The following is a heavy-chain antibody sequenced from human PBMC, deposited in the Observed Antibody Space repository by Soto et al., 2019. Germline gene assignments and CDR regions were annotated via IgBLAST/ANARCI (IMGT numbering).Heavy chain of an antibody. CDR1: GYSFTSYW. D-gene: IGHD1-26*01. Sequence: GESLKISCKGSGYSFTSYWISWVRQMPGKGLEWMGRIDPSDSYTNYSPSFQGHVTISADKSISTAYLQMNSLRAEDTAVYYCPPLPRAATDKPYPDYYYYGVDVWGQGTTVTVSS. CDR2: IDPSDSYT. CDR3: PPLPRAATDKPYPDYYYYGVDV. J-gene: IGHJ6*02. V-gene: IGHV5-10-1*01.